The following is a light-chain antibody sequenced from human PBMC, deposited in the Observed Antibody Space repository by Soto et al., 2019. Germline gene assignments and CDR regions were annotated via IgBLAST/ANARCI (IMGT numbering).Light chain of an antibody. CDR2: AAS. CDR3: QQRSYCPIT. J-gene: IGKJ5*01. Sequence: EIVLTQSPASLSLYPGERATLSCRASQSVDSHLVWYQQKPGQAPRLLIFAASNRATGNPVRFSGSGSGTDFTVAIKRLEPDDFSVYDGQQRSYCPITFGQGTRLEMK. V-gene: IGKV3-11*01. CDR1: QSVDSH.